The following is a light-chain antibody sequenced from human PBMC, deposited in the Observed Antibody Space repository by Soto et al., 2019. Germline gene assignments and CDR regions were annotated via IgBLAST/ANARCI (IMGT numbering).Light chain of an antibody. CDR2: DVS. CDR1: QNIGNW. CDR3: QQYYDWPSLT. Sequence: IQMTQSPSTLSASVGDRITITCRASQNIGNWLAWYQQKPGKAPKLLIYDVSSLESGVPSRFSGSGSGTEFTLIIDSLQPDDSATYYCQQYYDWPSLTFGGGTKVDIK. J-gene: IGKJ4*01. V-gene: IGKV1-5*01.